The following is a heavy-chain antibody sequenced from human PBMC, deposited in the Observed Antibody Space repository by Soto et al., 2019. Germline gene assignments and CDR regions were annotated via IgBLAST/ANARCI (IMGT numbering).Heavy chain of an antibody. D-gene: IGHD4-17*01. CDR2: ISAYNGNT. Sequence: QVQLVQSGAEVKKPGASVKVSCKASGYTFTSYGISWVRQAPGQGLEWMGWISAYNGNTSYAQKLQGRVTMTTDTSTSTAYMELRSLRSDDTAVYYCARDLPRDTVTMDWFDPWGQGTLVTVSS. CDR1: GYTFTSYG. J-gene: IGHJ5*02. V-gene: IGHV1-18*01. CDR3: ARDLPRDTVTMDWFDP.